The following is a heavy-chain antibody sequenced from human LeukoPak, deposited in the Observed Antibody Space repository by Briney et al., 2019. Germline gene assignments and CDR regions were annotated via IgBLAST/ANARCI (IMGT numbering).Heavy chain of an antibody. CDR2: IYHSGST. J-gene: IGHJ4*02. V-gene: IGHV4-4*02. CDR3: ARRRGAYGDYVY. Sequence: SETLSLTCAVSGGSISSSNWWSWVRQPPGKGLEWIGEIYHSGSTNYNPSLKSRVTMSVDTSKNQFSLNLTSVTAADTAVYYCARRRGAYGDYVYWGQGTLVTVSS. D-gene: IGHD4-17*01. CDR1: GGSISSSNW.